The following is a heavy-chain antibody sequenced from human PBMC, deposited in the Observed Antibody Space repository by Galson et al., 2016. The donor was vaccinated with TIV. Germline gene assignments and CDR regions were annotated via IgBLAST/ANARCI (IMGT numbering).Heavy chain of an antibody. V-gene: IGHV3-53*01. Sequence: SLRLSCAASGFTFSITYMSWVRQAPGKGLEWVSLIYSDGTTYYADSVKGRFTISRDDSKNTLYLQLNSLRAEDTAVYYCATTTPAEMQLGYYFDYWGQGTLVTVSS. CDR2: IYSDGTT. J-gene: IGHJ4*02. D-gene: IGHD1-7*01. CDR1: GFTFSITY. CDR3: ATTTPAEMQLGYYFDY.